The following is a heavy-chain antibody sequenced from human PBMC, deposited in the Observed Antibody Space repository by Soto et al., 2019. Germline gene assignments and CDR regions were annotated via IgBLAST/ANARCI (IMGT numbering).Heavy chain of an antibody. V-gene: IGHV3-30*18. CDR3: AKDWGSSGWYNWFDP. D-gene: IGHD6-13*01. CDR1: GFTFSTSG. CDR2: ISHDGSVT. J-gene: IGHJ5*02. Sequence: QVQMVESGGGVVQPGTSLRLSCATSGFTFSTSGMHWVRQAPGMGLEWVAMISHDGSVTYYTDSVQGRFTISRDTPKNTLYLQMNSLRDEDTAIYYCAKDWGSSGWYNWFDPWGQGTRVTVS.